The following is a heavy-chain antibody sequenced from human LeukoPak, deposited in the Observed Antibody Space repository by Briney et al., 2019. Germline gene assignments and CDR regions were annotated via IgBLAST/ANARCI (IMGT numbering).Heavy chain of an antibody. V-gene: IGHV3-74*01. CDR1: GFTFSSYW. J-gene: IGHJ6*02. D-gene: IGHD6-19*01. CDR2: INSDGSST. Sequence: GGSLRLSCAASGFTFSSYWMHWVRQAPGKGLVWVSRINSDGSSTSYADSVKSRFTISRDNAKNTLYLQMNSLRAEDTAVYYCARASSGPNYYYYGMDVWGQGTTVTVSS. CDR3: ARASSGPNYYYYGMDV.